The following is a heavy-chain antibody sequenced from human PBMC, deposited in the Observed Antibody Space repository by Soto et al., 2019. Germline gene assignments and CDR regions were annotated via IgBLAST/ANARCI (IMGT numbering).Heavy chain of an antibody. J-gene: IGHJ4*02. CDR2: MYYSGST. V-gene: IGHV4-31*03. CDR1: GGSISSGGYY. CDR3: ARGVTMVRGVGLFYFDY. Sequence: QVQLQESGPGLVKPSQTLSLTCTVSGGSISSGGYYWSWIRQHPGKGLEWIGYMYYSGSTYYNPALKCRITISVGTSKNKFALKLSSVTAADTAGYYGARGVTMVRGVGLFYFDYWGQGTLVTVSS. D-gene: IGHD3-10*01.